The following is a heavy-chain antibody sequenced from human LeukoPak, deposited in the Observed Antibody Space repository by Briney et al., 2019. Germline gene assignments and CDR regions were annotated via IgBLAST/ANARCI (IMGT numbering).Heavy chain of an antibody. J-gene: IGHJ5*02. Sequence: GSLRLSCAASGFTFSSYGMHWVRQAPGKGLEWVAFIRYDGSNKYYADSVKGRFTISRDNSKNTLYLQMNSLRAEDTAVYYCASGGKQWLPPGTWGQGTLVTVSS. CDR3: ASGGKQWLPPGT. D-gene: IGHD6-19*01. CDR2: IRYDGSNK. CDR1: GFTFSSYG. V-gene: IGHV3-30*02.